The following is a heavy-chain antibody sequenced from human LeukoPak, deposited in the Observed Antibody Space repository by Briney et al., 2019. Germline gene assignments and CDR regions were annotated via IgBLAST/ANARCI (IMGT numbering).Heavy chain of an antibody. V-gene: IGHV4-59*01. J-gene: IGHJ4*02. CDR3: GAGSYYRFDY. CDR2: IYYSGST. CDR1: GGSIRSYY. D-gene: IGHD3-22*01. Sequence: SEALSLTCTVSGGSIRSYYWSCIRQPPGKGLEWIGYIYYSGSTNYNPSLKSRVTMSVDTSKNQFSLKLSSVTAADTAVYYCGAGSYYRFDYWDQGTLVTVSS.